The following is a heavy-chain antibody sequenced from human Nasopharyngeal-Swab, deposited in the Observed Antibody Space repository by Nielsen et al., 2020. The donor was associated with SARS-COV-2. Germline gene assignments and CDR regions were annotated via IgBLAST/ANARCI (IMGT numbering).Heavy chain of an antibody. V-gene: IGHV3-23*01. CDR3: ARSGGYCSGGTCYFTFDV. Sequence: GGSLRLSCAASGFTFSSYAMNWVRRAPGKGLEWVSTITGSGGSTYYADSVKGRFTISRDNSKNTLYLQMSSLRAEDTAVYYCARSGGYCSGGTCYFTFDVWGQGTMVTVSS. J-gene: IGHJ3*01. CDR1: GFTFSSYA. D-gene: IGHD2-15*01. CDR2: ITGSGGST.